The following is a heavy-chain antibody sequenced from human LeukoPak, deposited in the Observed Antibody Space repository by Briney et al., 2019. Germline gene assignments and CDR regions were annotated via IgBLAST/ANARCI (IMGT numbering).Heavy chain of an antibody. CDR3: ARDHSGSGRAFDY. D-gene: IGHD3-10*01. J-gene: IGHJ4*02. CDR2: ISNDGI. Sequence: GGSLRLSCAASGFTFSRYGMHWVRQAPGKGLEWVALISNDGICYADSMKGRFTISRDNSKNTLYLQMNRLRAEDTAVYYCARDHSGSGRAFDYWGQGTLVTVSS. CDR1: GFTFSRYG. V-gene: IGHV3-30-3*01.